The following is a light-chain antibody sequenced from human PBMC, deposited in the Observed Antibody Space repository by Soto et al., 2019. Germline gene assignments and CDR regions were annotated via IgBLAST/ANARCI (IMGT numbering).Light chain of an antibody. J-gene: IGLJ3*02. CDR3: SSSTSSSTWV. CDR2: KVS. V-gene: IGLV2-14*01. Sequence: QSVLTQPASVSGSPGQSITISCTGTSSDVGGYNYVSWYQQHPGKAPKLMIYKVSNRPSGVSNRFSGSKSGNTASLTISGLQAEDEADYYCSSSTSSSTWVFGGGTKLTVL. CDR1: SSDVGGYNY.